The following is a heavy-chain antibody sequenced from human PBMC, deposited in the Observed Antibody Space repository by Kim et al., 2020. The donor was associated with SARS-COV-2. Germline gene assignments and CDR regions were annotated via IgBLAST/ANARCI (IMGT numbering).Heavy chain of an antibody. CDR2: INPSGGST. D-gene: IGHD5-12*01. CDR1: GYTFTSYY. V-gene: IGHV1-46*01. J-gene: IGHJ3*02. CDR3: ARDLPSRDGYNFDAFDI. Sequence: ASVKVSCKASGYTFTSYYMHWVRQAPGQGLEWMGIINPSGGSTSYAQKFQGRVTMTRDTSTSTVYMELSSLRSEDTAVYYCARDLPSRDGYNFDAFDIWGQGTMVTVSS.